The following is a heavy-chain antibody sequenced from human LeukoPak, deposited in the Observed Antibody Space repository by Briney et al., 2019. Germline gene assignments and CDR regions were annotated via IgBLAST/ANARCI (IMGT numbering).Heavy chain of an antibody. Sequence: GASVKVSCKASGGTFSSYAISWVRQAPGQGLEWMGGIIPIFGTANYAQKFQGRVTITADESTSTAYMELGSLRSEDTAVYYCARASREGEMGDFDYWGQGTLVTVSS. CDR3: ARASREGEMGDFDY. V-gene: IGHV1-69*13. CDR1: GGTFSSYA. D-gene: IGHD2-8*01. J-gene: IGHJ4*02. CDR2: IIPIFGTA.